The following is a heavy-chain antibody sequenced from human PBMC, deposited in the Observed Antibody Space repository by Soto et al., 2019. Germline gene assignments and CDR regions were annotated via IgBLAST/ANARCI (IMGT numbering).Heavy chain of an antibody. CDR3: ARHENGGTYPLDY. CDR2: VYYTGSA. D-gene: IGHD1-26*01. J-gene: IGHJ4*02. CDR1: GASITTYY. Sequence: QVQLQESGPGLVKPSETLSLTCTVSGASITTYYWAWIRQPPGKGLEYIGHVYYTGSADYSPSLTSRATMSVDTSKNQFSLKLNSVTAADTALYYCARHENGGTYPLDYWGQGTLVTVSS. V-gene: IGHV4-59*08.